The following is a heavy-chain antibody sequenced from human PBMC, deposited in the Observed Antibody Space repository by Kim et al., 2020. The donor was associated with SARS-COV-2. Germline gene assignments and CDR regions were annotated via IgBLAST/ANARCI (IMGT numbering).Heavy chain of an antibody. CDR3: ASFIVVVPAAINWFDP. V-gene: IGHV4-4*02. Sequence: SETLSLTCAVSGGSISSSNWWSWVRQPPGKGLEWIGDIYHSGSTNYNPSLKSRVTISVDTSKNQFSLKLSSVTAADTAVYYCASFIVVVPAAINWFDPWGQGTLVTVSS. CDR1: GGSISSSNW. D-gene: IGHD2-2*02. J-gene: IGHJ5*02. CDR2: IYHSGST.